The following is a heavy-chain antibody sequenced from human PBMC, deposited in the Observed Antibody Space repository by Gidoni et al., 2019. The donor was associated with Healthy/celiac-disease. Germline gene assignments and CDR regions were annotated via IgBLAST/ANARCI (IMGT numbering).Heavy chain of an antibody. CDR2: ISYDGSNK. Sequence: QVQLVESGGGVVQPGRSLRLSCAASGFTVSSYAMHWVRQAPGKGLEWVAVISYDGSNKYYADSVKGRFTISRDNSKNTLYLQMNSLRAEDTAVYYCASEGYSYGYDNWFDPWGQGTLVTVSS. D-gene: IGHD5-18*01. J-gene: IGHJ5*02. CDR3: ASEGYSYGYDNWFDP. V-gene: IGHV3-30-3*01. CDR1: GFTVSSYA.